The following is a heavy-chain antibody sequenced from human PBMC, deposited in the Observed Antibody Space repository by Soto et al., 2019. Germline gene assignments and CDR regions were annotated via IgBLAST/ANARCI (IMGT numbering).Heavy chain of an antibody. CDR3: ARRYGGNLDY. CDR1: GGSISSYY. CDR2: IYYSGST. Sequence: SETLSLTCTVSGGSISSYYWSWIRQPPGKGPEWIGYIYYSGSTNYNPSLKSRVTISVDTSKNHFSLKLSSVTAADTAVYYCARRYGGNLDYWGQGTLVTVSS. J-gene: IGHJ4*02. V-gene: IGHV4-59*08. D-gene: IGHD1-26*01.